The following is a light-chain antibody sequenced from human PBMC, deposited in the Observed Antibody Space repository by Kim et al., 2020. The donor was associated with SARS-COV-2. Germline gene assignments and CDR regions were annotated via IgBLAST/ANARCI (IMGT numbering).Light chain of an antibody. CDR2: QDS. Sequence: SYELTQPPSVSVSPGQTASITCSGDKLGDKYACWYQQKPGQSPVLVIYQDSKRPSGIPERFSGSNSGNTATLTISGTPAMDEADYYCQAWDSSTPYVFGT. CDR1: KLGDKY. J-gene: IGLJ1*01. CDR3: QAWDSSTPYV. V-gene: IGLV3-1*01.